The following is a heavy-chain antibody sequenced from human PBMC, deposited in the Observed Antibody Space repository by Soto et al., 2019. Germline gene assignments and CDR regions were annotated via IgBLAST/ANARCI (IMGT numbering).Heavy chain of an antibody. CDR2: ISYDGSNK. J-gene: IGHJ6*02. CDR1: GFTFSSYA. D-gene: IGHD4-4*01. CDR3: ARERNHRLDYYYYGMDV. Sequence: GGSLRLSCAASGFTFSSYAMHWVRQAPGKGLEWVAVISYDGSNKYYADSVKGRFTISRDNSKNTLYLQMNSLRAEDTAVYYCARERNHRLDYYYYGMDVWGQGTTVTVPS. V-gene: IGHV3-30-3*01.